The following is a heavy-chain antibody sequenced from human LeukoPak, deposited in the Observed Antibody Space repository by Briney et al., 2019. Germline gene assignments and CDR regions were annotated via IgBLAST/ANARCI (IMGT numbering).Heavy chain of an antibody. CDR2: ISPGGGTT. Sequence: PGGSLRLSCAVSGFAFGSEAMSWVRQSPARGLEWVASISPGGGTTYYADYVKGRFTISRDNSKNTLYLQMNSLRAEDTAVYYCAKVLVRGVKEGAFDIWGQGTMVTVSS. D-gene: IGHD3-10*01. V-gene: IGHV3-23*01. CDR1: GFAFGSEA. J-gene: IGHJ3*02. CDR3: AKVLVRGVKEGAFDI.